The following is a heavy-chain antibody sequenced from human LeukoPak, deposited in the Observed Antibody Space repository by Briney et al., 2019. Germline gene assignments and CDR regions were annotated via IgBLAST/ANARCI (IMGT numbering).Heavy chain of an antibody. CDR3: ANRVGGNQRDY. Sequence: GGSLRLSRAASGFTFSSYGMSWVRQAPGKGLEWVSVISGSGDSTYYADSVKGRFTISRDNSKNTLYLQMISLRAEDTAVYYCANRVGGNQRDYWGQGTLVTVSS. V-gene: IGHV3-23*01. CDR2: ISGSGDST. D-gene: IGHD1-26*01. J-gene: IGHJ4*02. CDR1: GFTFSSYG.